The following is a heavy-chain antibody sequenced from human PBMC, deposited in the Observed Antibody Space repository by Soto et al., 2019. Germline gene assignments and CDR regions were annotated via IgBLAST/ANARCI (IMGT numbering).Heavy chain of an antibody. CDR1: GGSFSGYY. CDR3: AGGQKRRCEY. J-gene: IGHJ1*01. Sequence: SETLSLTCAVYGGSFSGYYWSWIRQPPGKGLEWIGEINHSVSTNYNPSLKSRVTISVDTSKNQFSLKLSSVTAADTAVYYCAGGQKRRCEYWGEGTIASVSS. V-gene: IGHV4-34*01. CDR2: INHSVST.